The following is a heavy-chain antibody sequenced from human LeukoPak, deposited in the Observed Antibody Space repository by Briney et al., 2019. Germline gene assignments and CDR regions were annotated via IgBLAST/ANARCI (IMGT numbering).Heavy chain of an antibody. CDR3: ARIPPTYYYGSGPVDY. CDR1: GFTVSSNH. V-gene: IGHV3-53*01. J-gene: IGHJ4*02. Sequence: PGGSLRLSCAASGFTVSSNHMSWVRQAPGKGLEWVSVIYSGGSTYYADSVKGRFTISRDNSKNTLYLQMNSLRAEDTAVYYCARIPPTYYYGSGPVDYWGQGTLVTVSS. CDR2: IYSGGST. D-gene: IGHD3-10*01.